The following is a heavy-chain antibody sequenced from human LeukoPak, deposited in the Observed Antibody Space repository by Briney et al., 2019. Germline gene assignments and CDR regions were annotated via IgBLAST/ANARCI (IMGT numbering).Heavy chain of an antibody. J-gene: IGHJ5*02. V-gene: IGHV1-18*01. CDR2: ISAYNGNT. Sequence: GASVKVSCKASGYTFTSYGISWVRQAPGQGLEWMGWISAYNGNTIYAQKVRGRVTMTTDTSTSTAYMELGSLRSDDTAVYYCARDRGRAFYCSSTSCWVGIDPWGQGTLVTVSS. CDR1: GYTFTSYG. CDR3: ARDRGRAFYCSSTSCWVGIDP. D-gene: IGHD2-2*01.